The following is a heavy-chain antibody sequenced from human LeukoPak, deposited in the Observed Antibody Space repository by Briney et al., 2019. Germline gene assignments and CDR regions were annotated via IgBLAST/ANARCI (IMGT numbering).Heavy chain of an antibody. Sequence: ASVKVSCKASGYTFANYDVYWVRQATGQGLEWMGWMNPNSGNTGYAQKFQGRVTMTRNTSISTAYMELSSLRSEDTAVYYCARSLRFLEWLLHNWFDPWGQGTLVTVSS. CDR2: MNPNSGNT. D-gene: IGHD3-3*01. J-gene: IGHJ5*02. CDR3: ARSLRFLEWLLHNWFDP. V-gene: IGHV1-8*01. CDR1: GYTFANYD.